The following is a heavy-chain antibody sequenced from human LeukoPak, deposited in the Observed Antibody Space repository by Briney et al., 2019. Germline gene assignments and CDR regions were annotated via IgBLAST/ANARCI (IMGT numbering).Heavy chain of an antibody. CDR2: ISSSSNYI. J-gene: IGHJ4*02. D-gene: IGHD5-24*01. Sequence: PGGSLRLSCAASGFPFSTYSMNRVRQTPGKGLEWVSSISSSSNYIYYADSVKGRFTISRDNAKNSLYLQMNSLRAEDTAVYYCARESSARWLQFDDYWGQGTLVTVSS. CDR1: GFPFSTYS. CDR3: ARESSARWLQFDDY. V-gene: IGHV3-21*01.